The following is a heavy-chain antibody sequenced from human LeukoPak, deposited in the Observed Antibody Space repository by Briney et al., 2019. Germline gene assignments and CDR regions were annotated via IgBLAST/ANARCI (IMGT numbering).Heavy chain of an antibody. Sequence: SGGSLRLSCAASGFIFRNYNMNWVRQAPGKGLEWVSSISGRNDYIHYADSVKGRFTISRDNAKNSLYLQMNSLRAEDTAVYYCALDVAAAGTFDYWGQGTLVTVSS. J-gene: IGHJ4*02. D-gene: IGHD6-13*01. V-gene: IGHV3-21*01. CDR1: GFIFRNYN. CDR3: ALDVAAAGTFDY. CDR2: ISGRNDYI.